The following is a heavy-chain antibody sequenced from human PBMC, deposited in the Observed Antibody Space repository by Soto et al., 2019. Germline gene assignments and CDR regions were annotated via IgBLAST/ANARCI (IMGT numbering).Heavy chain of an antibody. J-gene: IGHJ6*02. CDR1: GGSISSGDYY. Sequence: QVQLQESGPGLVKPSQTLSLTCTVSGGSISSGDYYWSWIRQPPGKGLEWIGYIYYSGSTYYNPSLKSRVTISXXTXKIXFSLKLSSVTAADTAVYYCARDGVRGIYYYYGMDVWGQGTTVTVSS. CDR2: IYYSGST. V-gene: IGHV4-30-4*01. CDR3: ARDGVRGIYYYYGMDV. D-gene: IGHD3-10*01.